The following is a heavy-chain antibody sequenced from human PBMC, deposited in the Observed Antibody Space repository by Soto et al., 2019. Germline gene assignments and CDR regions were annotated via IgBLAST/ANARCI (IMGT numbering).Heavy chain of an antibody. J-gene: IGHJ4*01. CDR3: ARGGYYYENSGQNAYDY. CDR1: GGSISSGGYY. D-gene: IGHD3-22*01. Sequence: SETLSLTCTVSGGSISSGGYYWSWIRQHPGKGLEWIGYIYYGGSTYYNPSLKSRATISGDTSKNQFSLKLSSVTAADTAVYYCARGGYYYENSGQNAYDYWGQGIMVTVYS. CDR2: IYYGGST. V-gene: IGHV4-31*03.